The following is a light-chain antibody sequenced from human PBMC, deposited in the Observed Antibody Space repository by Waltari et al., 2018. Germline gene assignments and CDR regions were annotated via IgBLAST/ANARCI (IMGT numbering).Light chain of an antibody. CDR3: QQTYSAPLS. J-gene: IGKJ4*01. V-gene: IGKV1-39*01. CDR1: QSVGND. CDR2: AAS. Sequence: IQMTQSPSSLSASVGDRVTITCRASQSVGNDVNWYQNRPGQAPKVLIYAASTLQGGVPSRFSGSGSGTVFTLTINSLQPEYLSIYYCQQTYSAPLSFGGGTKVEMK.